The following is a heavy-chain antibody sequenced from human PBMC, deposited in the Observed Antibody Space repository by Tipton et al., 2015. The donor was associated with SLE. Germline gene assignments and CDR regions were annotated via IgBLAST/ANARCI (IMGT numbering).Heavy chain of an antibody. V-gene: IGHV4-34*01. CDR2: INHSGRT. CDR1: GGSVSGHY. D-gene: IGHD6-19*01. CDR3: ARIRTESSGWFTLYYYYGMDV. Sequence: GLVKPSETLSLTCAVYGGSVSGHYWSWIRQPPGKGLEWIGEINHSGRTNYNPSLKSRVTISVDTSKNQFSLKLSSVNAADTAVYYCARIRTESSGWFTLYYYYGMDVWGQGTTVTVSS. J-gene: IGHJ6*02.